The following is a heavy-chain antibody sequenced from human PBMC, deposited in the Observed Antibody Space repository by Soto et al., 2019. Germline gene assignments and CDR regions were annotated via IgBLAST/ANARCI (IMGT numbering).Heavy chain of an antibody. Sequence: GGSLRLSCAASGFTFSSYSMNWVRQAPGKGLEWVSSISSTSSYIYYADSVKGRFPITRDNAKNSLYLQMNSLRAEDTAVYYCVAAVAALGKITFDYWGQGTMVTVSS. CDR3: VAAVAALGKITFDY. CDR2: ISSTSSYI. V-gene: IGHV3-21*01. J-gene: IGHJ4*02. D-gene: IGHD6-19*01. CDR1: GFTFSSYS.